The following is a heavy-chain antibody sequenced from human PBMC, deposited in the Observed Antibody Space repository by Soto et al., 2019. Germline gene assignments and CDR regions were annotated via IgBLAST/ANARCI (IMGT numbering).Heavy chain of an antibody. J-gene: IGHJ6*02. CDR2: INPNSGGT. D-gene: IGHD3-9*01. CDR1: GYTFTGYY. V-gene: IGHV1-2*04. Sequence: KVSCKASGYTFTGYYMHWVRQAPGQGLEWMGWINPNSGGTNYAQKFQGWVTMTRDTSISTAYMELSRLRSDDTAVYYCARDQWAYYDILTGYYYYYGMDVWGQGTTVTVSS. CDR3: ARDQWAYYDILTGYYYYYGMDV.